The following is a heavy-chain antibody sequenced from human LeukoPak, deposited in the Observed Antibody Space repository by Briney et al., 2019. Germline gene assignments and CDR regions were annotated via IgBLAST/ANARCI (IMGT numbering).Heavy chain of an antibody. Sequence: ASVKVSCKASGYTFTGYYMHWVRQAPGQGLEWMGWINPNSGGTNYAQKFQGRVTMTRDTSISTAYMELSRLGSDDTAVYYCARDPDIVVVPAARGDYWGQGTLVTVSS. D-gene: IGHD2-2*01. V-gene: IGHV1-2*02. J-gene: IGHJ4*02. CDR3: ARDPDIVVVPAARGDY. CDR2: INPNSGGT. CDR1: GYTFTGYY.